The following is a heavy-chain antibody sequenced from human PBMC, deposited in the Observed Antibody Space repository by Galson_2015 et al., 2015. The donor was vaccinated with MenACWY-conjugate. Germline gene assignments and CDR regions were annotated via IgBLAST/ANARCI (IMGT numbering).Heavy chain of an antibody. D-gene: IGHD5-18*01. Sequence: SVKVSCKASGGTFSSYGISWGRQAPGQGLEWMGRIIPIVGSPNYSQRFRGRVTITADKSTSTVYLDLSSLRSQDTAVFYCARESRFGSTAMILFDYWGQGTLVTVSS. V-gene: IGHV1-69*04. CDR2: IIPIVGSP. CDR3: ARESRFGSTAMILFDY. J-gene: IGHJ4*02. CDR1: GGTFSSYG.